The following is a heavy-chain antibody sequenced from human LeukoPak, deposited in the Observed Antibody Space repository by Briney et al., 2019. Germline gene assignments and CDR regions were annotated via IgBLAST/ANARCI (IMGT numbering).Heavy chain of an antibody. CDR1: GFTFSSYG. V-gene: IGHV3-30*18. CDR2: ISYDGSNK. D-gene: IGHD2-2*01. J-gene: IGHJ4*02. Sequence: PGRSLRLSCAASGFTFSSYGMHWVRQAPGKGLEWVAVISYDGSNKYYADSVKGRFTISRDNSKNTLYLQMNSLRAEDTAVYYCAKDSRPIGYCSSTSCYAPSYWGQGTLVTVSS. CDR3: AKDSRPIGYCSSTSCYAPSY.